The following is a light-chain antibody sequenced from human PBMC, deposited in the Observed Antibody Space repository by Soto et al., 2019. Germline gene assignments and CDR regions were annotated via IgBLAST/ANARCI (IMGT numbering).Light chain of an antibody. CDR3: SSYTSSSTLEYV. V-gene: IGLV2-14*01. J-gene: IGLJ1*01. Sequence: QSVLTQPASVSGSPGQSITISCTGTSSDVGGYNYVSGYQQHPGKAPKLMIYDVSNRPSGVSNRFSGSKSGNTASLTISGLQAEDEADYYCSSYTSSSTLEYVLGTGTKVTVL. CDR2: DVS. CDR1: SSDVGGYNY.